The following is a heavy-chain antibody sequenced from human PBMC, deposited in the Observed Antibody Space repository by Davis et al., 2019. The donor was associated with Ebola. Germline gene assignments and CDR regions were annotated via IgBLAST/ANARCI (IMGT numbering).Heavy chain of an antibody. CDR2: IRNDGSET. CDR1: GFTFSNYW. Sequence: PGGSLRLSCVGSGFTFSNYWMQWVRHTPGKGLVWVSRIRNDGSETSYADSVRGRFTISRDNAKSTLYLQMNSLRAEDTAVYYCARGLFSRGRDYWGQGTLVTVSS. J-gene: IGHJ4*02. V-gene: IGHV3-74*01. D-gene: IGHD6-13*01. CDR3: ARGLFSRGRDY.